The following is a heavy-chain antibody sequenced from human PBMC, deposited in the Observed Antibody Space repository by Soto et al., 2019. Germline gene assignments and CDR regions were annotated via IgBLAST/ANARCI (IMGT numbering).Heavy chain of an antibody. CDR3: AHRTTPVTWWFDP. Sequence: QITLKESGPTLVKPTQTLPLTCTFSGFSLTTSGVGVGWIRQPPGKALEWLALIYWDDDKRYSPSLKSGLTITKDPSKNQVAPTMTNMDPADTATYFCAHRTTPVTWWFDPWGQGTLVTVSS. V-gene: IGHV2-5*02. J-gene: IGHJ5*02. CDR2: IYWDDDK. CDR1: GFSLTTSGVG. D-gene: IGHD4-17*01.